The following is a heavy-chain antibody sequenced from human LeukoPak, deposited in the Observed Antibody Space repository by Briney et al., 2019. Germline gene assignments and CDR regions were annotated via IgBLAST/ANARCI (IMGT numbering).Heavy chain of an antibody. CDR2: IYYSGST. CDR1: GGSISSYY. CDR3: ARGVVVVVANDAFDI. D-gene: IGHD2-15*01. V-gene: IGHV4-59*01. J-gene: IGHJ3*02. Sequence: SETLSLTCTVSGGSISSYYWSWIRQPPGKGLEWIGYIYYSGSTNYNPSLKSRVTISVDTSKNQFSLKLSSVTAADTAVYYCARGVVVVVANDAFDIWGQGTMVTVSS.